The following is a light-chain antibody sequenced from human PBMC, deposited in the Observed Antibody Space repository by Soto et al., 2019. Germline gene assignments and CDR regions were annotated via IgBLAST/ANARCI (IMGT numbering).Light chain of an antibody. V-gene: IGKV3-20*01. CDR1: QSVSSGD. J-gene: IGKJ3*01. CDR2: GAS. CDR3: QHYGSSSFT. Sequence: EIVLRQSPGTLSLSPGERATLSCWASQSVSSGDLAWYQQKPGQAPRLLISGASSRASGVPDRFSGSGSGTDFTLTISSLEPEDFAVYYCQHYGSSSFTFGPGTKVDI.